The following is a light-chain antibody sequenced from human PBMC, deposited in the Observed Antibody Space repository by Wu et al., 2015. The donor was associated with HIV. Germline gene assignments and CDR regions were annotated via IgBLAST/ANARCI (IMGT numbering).Light chain of an antibody. CDR2: AAS. J-gene: IGKJ5*01. V-gene: IGKV3-20*01. Sequence: EIVLSQSSGTLCLSPGEGATVSCRASQRIDSRSLAWYQQRLGQAPRLLISAASNRAAGIPDRFNGSGSGTDFILTINRLEPEDSAVYFCQQYGGSPPVTFGRGTRLEIK. CDR3: QQYGGSPPVT. CDR1: QRIDSRS.